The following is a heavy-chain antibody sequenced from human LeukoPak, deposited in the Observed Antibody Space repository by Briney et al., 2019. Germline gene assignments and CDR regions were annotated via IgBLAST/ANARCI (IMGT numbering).Heavy chain of an antibody. D-gene: IGHD6-19*01. CDR1: GFTFSSYG. CDR2: IWYDGSNK. Sequence: PGGSLRLSCAASGFTFSSYGMHWVRQAPGKGLEWAAVIWYDGSNKYYADSVKGRFTISRDNSKNTLYLQMNSLRAEDTPVYYCARDQWLVPDYWGQGTLVTVSS. J-gene: IGHJ4*02. CDR3: ARDQWLVPDY. V-gene: IGHV3-33*01.